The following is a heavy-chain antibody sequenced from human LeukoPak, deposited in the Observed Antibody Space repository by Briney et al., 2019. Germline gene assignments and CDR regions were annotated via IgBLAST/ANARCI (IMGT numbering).Heavy chain of an antibody. V-gene: IGHV4-34*01. Sequence: SETLSLTCAVYGGSFSGYYWSWIRQPPGKGLEWIGEINHSGSTNYNPSLKSRVTISVDTSKNQFSLKLSSVTAADTAVYYCAVGDAGFVYWGQGTLVTVSS. J-gene: IGHJ4*02. CDR3: AVGDAGFVY. CDR2: INHSGST. CDR1: GGSFSGYY.